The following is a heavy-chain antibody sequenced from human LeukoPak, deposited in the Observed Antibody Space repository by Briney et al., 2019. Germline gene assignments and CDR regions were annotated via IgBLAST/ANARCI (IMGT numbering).Heavy chain of an antibody. CDR2: VGGGDDA. D-gene: IGHD1-7*01. CDR1: GISFNIHA. J-gene: IGHJ5*02. CDR3: AKDATPRNAIWDYFDL. Sequence: PGGSLRLSCAASGISFNIHAMHWVRQAPGKGLEWVSSVGGGDDAHYADSVKGRFTVSRDDSKNTVYPQMNTLRGEDTAMYYCAKDATPRNAIWDYFDLWGQGTLVTVSS. V-gene: IGHV3-23*01.